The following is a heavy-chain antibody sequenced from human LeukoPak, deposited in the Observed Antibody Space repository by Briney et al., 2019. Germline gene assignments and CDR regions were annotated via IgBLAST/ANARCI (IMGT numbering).Heavy chain of an antibody. Sequence: LETLSLTCTVSGGSVSSGHYYWSWIRKPAGKGLEWIGYIYYSGSTDYNPSLKSRVTMSVDTSKNQFSLKLNSVTAADTAVYYCARGGARGSSAFDVWGQGTMVIVSA. CDR3: ARGGARGSSAFDV. CDR2: IYYSGST. V-gene: IGHV4-61*10. J-gene: IGHJ3*01. D-gene: IGHD3-10*01. CDR1: GGSVSSGHYY.